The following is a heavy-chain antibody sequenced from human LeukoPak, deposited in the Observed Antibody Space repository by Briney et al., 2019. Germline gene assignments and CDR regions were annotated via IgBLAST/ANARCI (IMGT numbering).Heavy chain of an antibody. CDR2: IRSKADSYTT. CDR3: RAAADLNDY. V-gene: IGHV3-73*01. J-gene: IGHJ4*02. CDR1: GFTFSGSA. Sequence: GGSLRLSCAASGFTFSGSAMHWVRQASGKGLEWLGRIRSKADSYTTAYAASVKGWFIVSRDDSKNTAYLQMNSLKTEDTAVYYCRAAADLNDYWGQGTLATVSS. D-gene: IGHD6-13*01.